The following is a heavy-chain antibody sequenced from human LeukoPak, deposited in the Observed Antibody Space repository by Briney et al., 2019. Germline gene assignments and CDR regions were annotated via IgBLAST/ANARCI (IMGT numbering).Heavy chain of an antibody. J-gene: IGHJ6*03. Sequence: LRLSCAASGFTFSNYAMIWVRQPPGKGLEFIGSLDESGRPYYNAPLKSRVTISEDSSGKQFSLNLSSVTAADTAVYYCARDLGGYPFFMDVWGRGTTVIVSS. CDR3: ARDLGGYPFFMDV. V-gene: IGHV4-38-2*02. CDR1: GFTFSNYA. D-gene: IGHD2-15*01. CDR2: LDESGRP.